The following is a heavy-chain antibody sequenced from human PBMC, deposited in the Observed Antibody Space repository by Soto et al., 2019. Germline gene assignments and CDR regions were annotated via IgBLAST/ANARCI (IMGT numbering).Heavy chain of an antibody. CDR2: IWYDGSNK. CDR1: GFTFSSYG. J-gene: IGHJ4*02. D-gene: IGHD3-10*01. Sequence: QVQLVESGGGVVQPGRSLRLSCAASGFTFSSYGMHWVRQAPGKGLEWVAVIWYDGSNKYYADSVKGRFTISRDNSKNTLYLQMNSLRAEDTAVYYCARDWWDYYGSGSPLGYWGQGTLVTVSS. CDR3: ARDWWDYYGSGSPLGY. V-gene: IGHV3-33*01.